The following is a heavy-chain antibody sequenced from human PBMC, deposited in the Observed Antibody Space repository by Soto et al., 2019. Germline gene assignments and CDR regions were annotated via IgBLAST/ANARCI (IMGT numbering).Heavy chain of an antibody. CDR3: ARASAGRVFDY. J-gene: IGHJ4*02. D-gene: IGHD6-19*01. Sequence: PGGSLRLSCAASGFTFSSYWMHWVRQVPGKGLVWVSCMNSDGSRIAYADSVKGRFTVSRDNAKNTLYLQMNSLRAEDTAVYYCARASAGRVFDYWGQGTLVTVSS. CDR2: MNSDGSRI. CDR1: GFTFSSYW. V-gene: IGHV3-74*01.